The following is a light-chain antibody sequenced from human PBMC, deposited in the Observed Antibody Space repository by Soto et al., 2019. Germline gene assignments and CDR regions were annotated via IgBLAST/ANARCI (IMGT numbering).Light chain of an antibody. CDR1: QSIGTY. CDR2: GAS. V-gene: IGKV3-20*01. Sequence: EMVLTQSPATLSLSPGERASLSCRASQSIGTYLAWYQQKPGQAPRLLIYGASSRATGIPDRFSGSGSGTDFTLTISRLEPEDFAVYYCQQYGSSLTFGGGTKVDIK. CDR3: QQYGSSLT. J-gene: IGKJ4*01.